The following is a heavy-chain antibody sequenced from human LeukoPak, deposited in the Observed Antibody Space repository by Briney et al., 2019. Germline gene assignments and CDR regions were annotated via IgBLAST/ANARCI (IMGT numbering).Heavy chain of an antibody. D-gene: IGHD3-22*01. CDR2: IDPSAGST. CDR3: ARAHYASSNIKVPFDV. Sequence: ASVKVSCKASGYTFTSYDINWVRQAPGQGLEWMGVIDPSAGSTTYAQKFQGRVTMTRDTATSTVYTELSSLRSDDTAVYYCARAHYASSNIKVPFDVWGKGTTVTVSS. V-gene: IGHV1-46*01. J-gene: IGHJ6*04. CDR1: GYTFTSYD.